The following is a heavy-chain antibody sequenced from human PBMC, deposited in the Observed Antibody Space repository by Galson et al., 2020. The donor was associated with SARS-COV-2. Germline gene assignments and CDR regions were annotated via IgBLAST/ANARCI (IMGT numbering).Heavy chain of an antibody. Sequence: GESLRLSCAASGFTLSSSSINWVRQAPRKGREWVSYIINSSNHIYHADSVKGRFTISRDNAKHSLYLQMNSLRDEDMAVYYCAGNPYYYDIYCCDSWGQGTLVTVSS. CDR2: IINSSNHI. CDR3: AGNPYYYDIYCCDS. CDR1: GFTLSSSS. D-gene: IGHD3-22*01. J-gene: IGHJ5*01. V-gene: IGHV3-48*02.